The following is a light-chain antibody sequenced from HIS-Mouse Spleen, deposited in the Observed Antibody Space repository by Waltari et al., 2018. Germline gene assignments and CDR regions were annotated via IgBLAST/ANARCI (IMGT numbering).Light chain of an antibody. CDR3: QPLNSYPPT. J-gene: IGKJ1*01. CDR1: QGISSY. CDR2: AAS. Sequence: DIQLTQSPSFLSASVGDRVTITCRTSQGISSYLAWYQQKPGKAPKHLIYAASTLKSRVPTRFSDSGPATEFDTKISKLQHENFGTCYCQPLNSYPPTFGQETKVEIK. V-gene: IGKV1-9*01.